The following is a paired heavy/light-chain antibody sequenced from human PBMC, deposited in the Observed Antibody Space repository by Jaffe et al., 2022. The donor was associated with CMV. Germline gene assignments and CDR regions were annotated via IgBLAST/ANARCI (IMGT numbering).Heavy chain of an antibody. Sequence: EVQLVESGGGLVQPGGSLRLSCIASGFTFSSYEMNWVRQAPGKGLEWLSYISSTGSAIDYADSVKGRFTISRDNANNSLYLQMNSLRAEDAALYYCARDPRQYCTHGLCYRGFFDYWGQGTLVTVSS. CDR3: ARDPRQYCTHGLCYRGFFDY. CDR1: GFTFSSYE. J-gene: IGHJ4*02. CDR2: ISSTGSAI. V-gene: IGHV3-48*03. D-gene: IGHD2-8*01.
Light chain of an antibody. Sequence: QSVLTQPPSVSGAPGQRVTISCTGSSSNIGAGYDVHWYQQLPGTAPKLLILGNNNRPSGVPDRFSGSKSGTSASLAITGLQAEDEADYYCQSYGSSRYVFGTGTMVTVL. CDR1: SSNIGAGYD. V-gene: IGLV1-40*01. J-gene: IGLJ1*01. CDR3: QSYGSSRYV. CDR2: GNN.